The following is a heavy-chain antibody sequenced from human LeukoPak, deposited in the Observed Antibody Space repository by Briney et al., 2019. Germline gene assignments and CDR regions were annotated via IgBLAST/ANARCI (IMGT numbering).Heavy chain of an antibody. Sequence: SGPKLVNPTQTLTLTCTFSGFSLSTSGVGVGWIRQPPGKALEWLALIYWDDDKRYSPSLKSRLTITKDTYKNQVVLTMTNMDPVDTATYYCALRGPAHLWVGSFDYWGQGTMVTVSS. D-gene: IGHD3-10*01. CDR2: IYWDDDK. CDR1: GFSLSTSGVG. J-gene: IGHJ4*02. V-gene: IGHV2-5*02. CDR3: ALRGPAHLWVGSFDY.